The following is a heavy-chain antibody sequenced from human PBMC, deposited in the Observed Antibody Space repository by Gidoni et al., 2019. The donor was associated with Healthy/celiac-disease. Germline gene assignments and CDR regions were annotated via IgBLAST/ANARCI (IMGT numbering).Heavy chain of an antibody. CDR3: ARAGGGYCSGGSCYSYWYFDL. V-gene: IGHV1-18*01. CDR1: GYTFTSDG. CDR2: TRAYNGNT. J-gene: IGHJ2*01. Sequence: QVQLVQSGAEVKKPGASVKVSCKASGYTFTSDGISWVRQAPGQGLEWMGWTRAYNGNTNYAQKLQGRVTMTTDTSTSTAYMERRSLRSDDTAVYYCARAGGGYCSGGSCYSYWYFDLWGRGTLVTVSS. D-gene: IGHD2-15*01.